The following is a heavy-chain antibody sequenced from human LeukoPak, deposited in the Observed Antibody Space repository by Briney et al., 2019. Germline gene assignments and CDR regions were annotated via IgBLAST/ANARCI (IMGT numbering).Heavy chain of an antibody. V-gene: IGHV4-34*01. CDR2: INHSGST. J-gene: IGHJ4*02. CDR3: AGFPQRHIYYCASGIRGFYY. Sequence: PSETLSLTCAVYGGSFSGYYWSWIRQPPGKGLEWIGEINHSGSTNYNPSLKSRVTISVDTSKNQFSLKLSSVTAADTAVYYCAGFPQRHIYYCASGIRGFYYWGQGTLVTVSS. CDR1: GGSFSGYY. D-gene: IGHD3-10*01.